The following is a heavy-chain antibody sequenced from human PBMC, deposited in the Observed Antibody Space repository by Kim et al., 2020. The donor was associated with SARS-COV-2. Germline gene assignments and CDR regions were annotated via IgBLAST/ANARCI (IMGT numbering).Heavy chain of an antibody. Sequence: GGSLRLSCATSGFTFSAYAMPWVRQAPGKGLEWVSGISGSDGSAYYADSVKGRFTISRDKPRNTLHLQMNTLSAEDTAVYYCAKHIGSSGSEFQPWDQGTL. CDR2: ISGSDGSA. CDR3: AKHIGSSGSEFQP. V-gene: IGHV3-23*01. J-gene: IGHJ1*01. D-gene: IGHD5-12*01. CDR1: GFTFSAYA.